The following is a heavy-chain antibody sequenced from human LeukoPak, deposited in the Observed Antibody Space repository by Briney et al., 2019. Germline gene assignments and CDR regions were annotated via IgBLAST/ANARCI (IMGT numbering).Heavy chain of an antibody. J-gene: IGHJ6*03. CDR3: AKDIEIAAAGSDTYYYSYMDV. CDR1: GFTFAEYA. V-gene: IGHV3-43*02. D-gene: IGHD6-13*01. Sequence: PGGSLRLSCAASGFTFAEYAMHSVRQAPGEGLEWVSLICGAGGGPYSADSVKGRFTISRDNSKNSLYLQMNSLRTEDTALYYCAKDIEIAAAGSDTYYYSYMDVWGKGTTATVSS. CDR2: ICGAGGGP.